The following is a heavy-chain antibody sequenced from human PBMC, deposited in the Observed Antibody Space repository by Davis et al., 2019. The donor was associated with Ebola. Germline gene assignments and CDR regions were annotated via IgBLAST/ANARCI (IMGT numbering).Heavy chain of an antibody. V-gene: IGHV3-15*01. CDR2: IKSTTDGGTT. D-gene: IGHD1-26*01. J-gene: IGHJ4*02. Sequence: PGGSLRLSCAASGFTFSNAWMGWVRQAPGKGLEWVGRIKSTTDGGTTDYAAPVKGRFTISRDDSKNTLYLQMNSLKTEDTAVYYCVKWSYARFDYWGQGTLVTVSS. CDR3: VKWSYARFDY. CDR1: GFTFSNAW.